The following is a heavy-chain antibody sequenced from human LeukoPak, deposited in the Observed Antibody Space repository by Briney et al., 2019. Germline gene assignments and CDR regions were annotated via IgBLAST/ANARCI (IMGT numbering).Heavy chain of an antibody. D-gene: IGHD6-19*01. J-gene: IGHJ4*02. CDR2: IGGSGDKT. CDR3: VRRGDASSGWGDHDY. Sequence: GGSLRLSCAASGFTFNRNAISWVRQAPGKGLEWVSTIGGSGDKTFYADSVKGRFTISRDNSKNMLHLQMSSLTGEDTALYYCVRRGDASSGWGDHDYGGQGALVTVSA. V-gene: IGHV3-23*01. CDR1: GFTFNRNA.